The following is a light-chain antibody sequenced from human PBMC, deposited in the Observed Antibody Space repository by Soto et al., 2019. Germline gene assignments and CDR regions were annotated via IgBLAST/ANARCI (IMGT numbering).Light chain of an antibody. Sequence: IVLTQSPGTLSLSPGEGATLSCRASQSVSSTYLAWYQQKPGQAPRLLVYGASSRATGIPDRFSGSGSGTDFTLTVSRLEPEDFAVYYCQQYATSPLTFGGGTKVDIK. CDR3: QQYATSPLT. CDR2: GAS. V-gene: IGKV3-20*01. CDR1: QSVSSTY. J-gene: IGKJ4*01.